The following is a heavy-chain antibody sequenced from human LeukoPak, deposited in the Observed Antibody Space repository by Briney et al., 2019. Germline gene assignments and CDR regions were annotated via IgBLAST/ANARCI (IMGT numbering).Heavy chain of an antibody. V-gene: IGHV4-59*01. D-gene: IGHD5-24*01. CDR1: GGSISSYY. J-gene: IGHJ3*02. CDR3: ARVEMATMNAFDI. CDR2: IYYSGST. Sequence: SETLSLICTVSGGSISSYYWSWIRQPPGKGLEWIGYIYYSGSTNYNPSLKSRVTISVDTSKNQFSLKLSSVTAADTAVYYCARVEMATMNAFDIWGQGTMVTVSS.